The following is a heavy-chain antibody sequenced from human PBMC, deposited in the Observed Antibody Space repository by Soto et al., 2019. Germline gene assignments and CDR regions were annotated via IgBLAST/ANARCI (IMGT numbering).Heavy chain of an antibody. CDR1: GFTFSSYA. D-gene: IGHD3-22*01. CDR3: ARGAYYDSSGYNWFDP. CDR2: ISYDGSNK. Sequence: GGSLRLSCAASGFTFSSYAMHWVRQAPGKGLEWVAVISYDGSNKYYADSVKGRFTISRDNSKNTLYLQMNSLRAEDTAVYYCARGAYYDSSGYNWFDPWGQGTLVTVSS. J-gene: IGHJ5*02. V-gene: IGHV3-30-3*01.